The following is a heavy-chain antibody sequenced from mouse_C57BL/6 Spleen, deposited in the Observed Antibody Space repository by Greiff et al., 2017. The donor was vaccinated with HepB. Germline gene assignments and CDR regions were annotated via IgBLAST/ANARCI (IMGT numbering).Heavy chain of an antibody. D-gene: IGHD2-2*01. Sequence: EVNVVESGGGLVKPGGSLKLSCAASGFTFSDYGMHWVRQAPEKGLEWVAYISSGSSTIYYADTVKGRFTISRDNAKNTLFLQMTSLRSEDTAMYYCARRYGYDRDYFDYWGQGTTLTVSS. J-gene: IGHJ2*01. CDR3: ARRYGYDRDYFDY. V-gene: IGHV5-17*01. CDR1: GFTFSDYG. CDR2: ISSGSSTI.